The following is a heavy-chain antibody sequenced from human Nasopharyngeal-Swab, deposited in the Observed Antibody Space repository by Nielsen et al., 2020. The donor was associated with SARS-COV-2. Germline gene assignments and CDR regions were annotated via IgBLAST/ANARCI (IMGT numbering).Heavy chain of an antibody. CDR3: AKSYSGGYDASDI. CDR2: ISVSGDFT. D-gene: IGHD1-26*01. J-gene: IGHJ3*02. CDR1: GFTFTTYA. V-gene: IGHV3-23*01. Sequence: GESLKISCAASGFTFTTYAMSWVRQAPGKGLEWVSDISVSGDFTYYADPVKGRFTVSRDNSQNTFYLQMDSLRADDTAVYYCAKSYSGGYDASDIWGQGTMVTVSS.